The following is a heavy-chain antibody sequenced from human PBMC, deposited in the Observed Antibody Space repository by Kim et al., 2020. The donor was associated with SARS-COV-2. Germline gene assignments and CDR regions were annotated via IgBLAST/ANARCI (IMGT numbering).Heavy chain of an antibody. V-gene: IGHV4-4*07. CDR2: IYTSGST. Sequence: SETLSLTCTVSGGSISSYYWSWIRQPAGKGLEWIGRIYTSGSTNYNPSLKSRVTMSVDTSKNQFSLKLSSVTAADTAVYYCARDLREHSGYDGGFYYYYYMDVWGKGTTVTVSS. CDR1: GGSISSYY. J-gene: IGHJ6*03. CDR3: ARDLREHSGYDGGFYYYYYMDV. D-gene: IGHD5-12*01.